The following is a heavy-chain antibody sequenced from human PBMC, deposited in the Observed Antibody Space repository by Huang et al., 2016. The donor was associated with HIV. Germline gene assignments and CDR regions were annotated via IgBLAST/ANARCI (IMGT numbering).Heavy chain of an antibody. CDR1: RCTFSIYA. V-gene: IGHV3-30-3*01. D-gene: IGHD5-12*01. J-gene: IGHJ6*03. Sequence: QVQLVESGGGVVQLGSALRLSCAASRCTFSIYAMHWVRQDPGKGLDGVEVRSYDGSNKYYAYSVKGRFTISRDNSKNTLYLQMNSLRAEDTAVYYCARDLWLRDLYYYYYMDVWGKGTTVTVSS. CDR3: ARDLWLRDLYYYYYMDV. CDR2: RSYDGSNK.